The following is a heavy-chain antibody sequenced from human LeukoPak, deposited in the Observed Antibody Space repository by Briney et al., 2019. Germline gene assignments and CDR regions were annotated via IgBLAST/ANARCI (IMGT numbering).Heavy chain of an antibody. CDR3: ARGPSSSSWYKVFDY. CDR1: GGSISSGSYY. V-gene: IGHV4-39*07. Sequence: PSETLSLTCTVSGGSISSGSYYWSWIRQPPGKGLEWIGEINHSGSTNYNPSLKSRVTISVDTSKNQFSLKLSSVTAADTAVYYCARGPSSSSWYKVFDYWGQGTLVTVSS. J-gene: IGHJ4*02. CDR2: INHSGST. D-gene: IGHD6-13*01.